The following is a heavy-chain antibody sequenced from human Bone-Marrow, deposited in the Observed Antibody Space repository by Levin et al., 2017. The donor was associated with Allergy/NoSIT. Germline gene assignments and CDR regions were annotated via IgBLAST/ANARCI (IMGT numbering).Heavy chain of an antibody. CDR3: AKGGVVVVSPRKKPGFGWFDP. Sequence: GESLKISCEASGYTFTSYYIHWVRQAPGQGLEWMGMINPSGGSTTYAQKFQGRVIMTRDKSTSTVYVELSSLISEDTAVYYCAKGGVVVVSPRKKPGFGWFDPWGQGTLVTVSS. V-gene: IGHV1-46*01. J-gene: IGHJ5*02. D-gene: IGHD2-15*01. CDR1: GYTFTSYY. CDR2: INPSGGST.